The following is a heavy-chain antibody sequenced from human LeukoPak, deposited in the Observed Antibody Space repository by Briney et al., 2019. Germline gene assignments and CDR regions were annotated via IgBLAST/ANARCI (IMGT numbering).Heavy chain of an antibody. CDR1: DGSFSAYY. CDR3: ARGRGYYRGMDV. V-gene: IGHV4-34*01. CDR2: INHSGST. J-gene: IGHJ6*02. Sequence: SETLSLTCAVYDGSFSAYYWTWIRQPPGKGLEWIGEINHSGSTNYNPSLKSRVTISVDTSKNQFSLRLSSVTAADTAVYYCARGRGYYRGMDVWGQGTTVTVSS.